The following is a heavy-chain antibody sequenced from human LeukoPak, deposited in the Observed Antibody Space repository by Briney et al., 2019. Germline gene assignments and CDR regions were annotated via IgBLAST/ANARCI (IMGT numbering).Heavy chain of an antibody. D-gene: IGHD6-13*01. CDR2: ISSSSSYI. CDR1: GFTFSSYW. V-gene: IGHV3-21*01. J-gene: IGHJ3*02. CDR3: ARQSGYPERAFDI. Sequence: GGSLRLSCAASGFTFSSYWMSWVRQAPGKGLEWVSSISSSSSYIYYADSVKGRFTISRDNAKNSLYLQMNSLRAEDTAVYYCARQSGYPERAFDIWGQGTMVTISS.